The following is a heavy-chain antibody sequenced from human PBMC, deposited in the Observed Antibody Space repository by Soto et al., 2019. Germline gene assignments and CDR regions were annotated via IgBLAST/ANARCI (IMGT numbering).Heavy chain of an antibody. CDR3: AGQGYCSGGICYSDYYYGMDV. V-gene: IGHV5-51*01. D-gene: IGHD2-15*01. Sequence: PGESLKHSCEGSGYSFTNYWIGWVRQMPGKGLEWMGIIYPGDSDTRYSPSFQGQVTISADKSISTAYLQWSSLKASDTAIYYCAGQGYCSGGICYSDYYYGMDVWGQGTTVTVSS. J-gene: IGHJ6*02. CDR1: GYSFTNYW. CDR2: IYPGDSDT.